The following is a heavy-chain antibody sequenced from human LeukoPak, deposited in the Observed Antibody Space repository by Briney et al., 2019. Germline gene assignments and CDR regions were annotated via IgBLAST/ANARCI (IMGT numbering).Heavy chain of an antibody. J-gene: IGHJ2*01. V-gene: IGHV4-4*02. Sequence: PSGTLSLTCTVSGDSINSLDLWSWVRQPPGKGLEWIGEMYLSGTTHSNPSVKSRVTISIDKSKNQFFLNLSSVTAADTAVYYCARGGITVTTRAVGPARLTTSRYFDLWGRGTLVTVSS. CDR2: MYLSGTT. D-gene: IGHD4-17*01. CDR1: GDSINSLDL. CDR3: ARGGITVTTRAVGPARLTTSRYFDL.